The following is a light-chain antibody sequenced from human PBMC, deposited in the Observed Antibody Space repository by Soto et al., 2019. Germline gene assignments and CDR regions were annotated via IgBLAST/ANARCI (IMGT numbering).Light chain of an antibody. CDR3: MQALQAPFT. V-gene: IGKV2-28*01. CDR1: QSLLHSNGYNY. J-gene: IGKJ4*01. Sequence: DIVMTQSPLSLPVTPGEPASISCRSSQSLLHSNGYNYLDWYLQKPGQSPQTLISLGSNRASGGPDRFSGSGSGTDFTLKISRVEAVNVGVYYCMQALQAPFTFGGGTRLEF. CDR2: LGS.